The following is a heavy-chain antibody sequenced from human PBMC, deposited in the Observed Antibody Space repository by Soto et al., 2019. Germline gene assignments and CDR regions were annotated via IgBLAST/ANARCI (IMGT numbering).Heavy chain of an antibody. Sequence: PSETLSLTCTVSGGSVSNSSHYWTWIRQPPEKGLEWIGYVYYTGSTNYNPSLHSRVTISVDTSKNQFSLTLSSVTAADTAVYYCARGDGFWSGYSYLNYWGQGTPVTVSS. V-gene: IGHV4-61*01. CDR1: GGSVSNSSHY. CDR3: ARGDGFWSGYSYLNY. D-gene: IGHD3-3*01. J-gene: IGHJ4*02. CDR2: VYYTGST.